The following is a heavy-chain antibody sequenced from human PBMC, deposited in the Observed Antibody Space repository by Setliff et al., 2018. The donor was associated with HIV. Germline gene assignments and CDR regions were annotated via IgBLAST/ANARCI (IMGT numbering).Heavy chain of an antibody. J-gene: IGHJ4*02. CDR1: GFTFSNYW. Sequence: GGSLRLSCTASGFTFSNYWMSWVRQAPGKGLEWVANINQDGSEKYYLVSVKGRFTISRDNSNNILFLQMNSLEAGDTAMYYCAKYDNGDRYWGQGILVTVSS. V-gene: IGHV3-7*03. D-gene: IGHD4-17*01. CDR3: AKYDNGDRY. CDR2: INQDGSEK.